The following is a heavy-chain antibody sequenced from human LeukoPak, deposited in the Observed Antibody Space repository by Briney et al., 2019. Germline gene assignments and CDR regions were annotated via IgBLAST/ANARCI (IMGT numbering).Heavy chain of an antibody. J-gene: IGHJ4*02. Sequence: PSETLSLTCTVSGGSISSSSYYWGWIRQPPGKGLEWIGTMYHSGSTNYNPSLKSRVTISVHTSKNQFSLKLSSVTAADTAVYFCARGFRGDNFDYWGQGTLVTVSS. CDR3: ARGFRGDNFDY. V-gene: IGHV4-39*07. CDR2: MYHSGST. D-gene: IGHD7-27*01. CDR1: GGSISSSSYY.